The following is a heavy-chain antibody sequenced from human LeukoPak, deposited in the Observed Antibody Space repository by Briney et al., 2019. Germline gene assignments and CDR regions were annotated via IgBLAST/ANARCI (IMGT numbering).Heavy chain of an antibody. CDR3: ASGYYGSGSPMDV. CDR2: INHSGST. J-gene: IGHJ6*03. V-gene: IGHV4-34*01. CDR1: GGSFSGYY. Sequence: PSETLSLTCAVYGGSFSGYYWSWIRQPPGKGLEWIGEINHSGSTNYNPSLKSRVTISVDTSKNQFSLKLSSVTAADTAVYYCASGYYGSGSPMDVWGKGTTVTISS. D-gene: IGHD3-10*01.